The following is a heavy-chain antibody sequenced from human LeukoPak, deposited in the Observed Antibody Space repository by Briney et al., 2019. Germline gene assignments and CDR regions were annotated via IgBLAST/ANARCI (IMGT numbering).Heavy chain of an antibody. D-gene: IGHD2-2*01. J-gene: IGHJ4*02. Sequence: PGRSLRLSCAASGFTFSSYGMHWVRQAPGKGLEWVAVIWYDGSNKYCADSVKGRFTISRDNSKNTLYLQMNSLRAEDTAVYYCARDRGFIVVVPAAFDYWGQGTLVTVSS. V-gene: IGHV3-33*01. CDR2: IWYDGSNK. CDR3: ARDRGFIVVVPAAFDY. CDR1: GFTFSSYG.